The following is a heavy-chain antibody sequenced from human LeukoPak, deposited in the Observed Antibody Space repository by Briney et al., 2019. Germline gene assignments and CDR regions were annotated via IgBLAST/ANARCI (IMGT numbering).Heavy chain of an antibody. D-gene: IGHD6-13*01. V-gene: IGHV3-7*02. J-gene: IGHJ4*02. CDR2: IKGDGSEK. CDR3: ARAAYNSSPDC. Sequence: PGGSLRLSCAASGFSFSRHWMSWVRQAPGKGLEWVANIKGDGSEKYYADSVKGRFTISRDNAKNSLYLQMNSLRDEDTAVYYCARAAYNSSPDCWGQGTLVTVSS. CDR1: GFSFSRHW.